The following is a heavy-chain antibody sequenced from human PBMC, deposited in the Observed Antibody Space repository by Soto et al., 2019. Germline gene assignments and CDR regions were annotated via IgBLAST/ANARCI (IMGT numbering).Heavy chain of an antibody. CDR1: GGSISSGGYS. J-gene: IGHJ2*01. Sequence: PSETLSLTCAVSGGSISSGGYSWSWIRQPPGKGLEWIGYIYHSGSTYYNPSLKSRVTISVDRSKNQFSLKLSSVTAADTAVYYCARDTTDPTKIGGWYFDLWGRGTLVTLSS. D-gene: IGHD3-3*01. CDR3: ARDTTDPTKIGGWYFDL. CDR2: IYHSGST. V-gene: IGHV4-30-2*01.